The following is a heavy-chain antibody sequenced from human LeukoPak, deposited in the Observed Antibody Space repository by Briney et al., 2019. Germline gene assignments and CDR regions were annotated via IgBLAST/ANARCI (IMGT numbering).Heavy chain of an antibody. V-gene: IGHV3-23*01. Sequence: GGSLRLSCAAPGFTFSSYAMSWVRQAPGKGLEWVSTITGAGGSTDYADSVKGRFTISRDNSKNTLSLQVNSLRADDTAVYYCAKDLTPVTTSDYWGQGTLVTVSS. CDR1: GFTFSSYA. CDR3: AKDLTPVTTSDY. J-gene: IGHJ4*02. D-gene: IGHD4-11*01. CDR2: ITGAGGST.